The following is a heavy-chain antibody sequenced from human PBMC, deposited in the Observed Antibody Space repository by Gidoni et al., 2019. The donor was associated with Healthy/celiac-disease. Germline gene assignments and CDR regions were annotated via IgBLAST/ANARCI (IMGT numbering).Heavy chain of an antibody. CDR2: IYHSGST. CDR3: ARWPYYDSSGNDAFDI. V-gene: IGHV4-30-2*01. J-gene: IGHJ3*02. Sequence: QLQLQESGSGLAEPSQTLSLTCAVSGGSISSGGYSWSWIRQPPGKGLEWIGYIYHSGSTYYNPSLKSRVTISVDRSKNQFSLKLSSVTAADTAVYYCARWPYYDSSGNDAFDIWGQGTMVTVSS. D-gene: IGHD3-22*01. CDR1: GGSISSGGYS.